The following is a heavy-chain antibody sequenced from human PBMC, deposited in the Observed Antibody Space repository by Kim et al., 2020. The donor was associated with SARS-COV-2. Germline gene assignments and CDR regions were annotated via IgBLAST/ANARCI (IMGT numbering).Heavy chain of an antibody. CDR1: GGTFSSYA. Sequence: SVKVSCKASGGTFSSYAISWVRQAPGQGLEWMGGIIPIFGTANYAQKFQGRVTITADESTSTAYMELSSLRSEDTAVYYCASLTTIPQINWFDPWGQGTLVTVSS. CDR2: IIPIFGTA. D-gene: IGHD5-12*01. CDR3: ASLTTIPQINWFDP. V-gene: IGHV1-69*13. J-gene: IGHJ5*02.